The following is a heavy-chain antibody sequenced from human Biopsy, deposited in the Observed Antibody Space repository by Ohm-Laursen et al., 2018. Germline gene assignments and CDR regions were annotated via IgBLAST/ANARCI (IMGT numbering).Heavy chain of an antibody. Sequence: SLRLSCAASGFDVRSNYMSWVRQAPGKGLEWVASISSTSNHIHYVDSVWGRFTISRDNAENSLYLEMNSLRVEDTAVYYCAKDDYDRVSSGYYFDYWGQGTLVSVSS. D-gene: IGHD3-10*02. CDR1: GFDVRSNY. V-gene: IGHV3-21*01. CDR3: AKDDYDRVSSGYYFDY. CDR2: ISSTSNHI. J-gene: IGHJ4*02.